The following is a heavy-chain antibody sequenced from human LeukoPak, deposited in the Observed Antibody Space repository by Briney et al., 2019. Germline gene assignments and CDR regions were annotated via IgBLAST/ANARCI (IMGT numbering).Heavy chain of an antibody. Sequence: ASVKVSCKASGGTFSSYAISWVRQAPGQGLEWMGGIIPIFGTANYAQKFQGRVTITRNTSISTAYMELSSLRSEDTAVYYCARVGYSSGWTFDYWGQGTLVTVSS. CDR1: GGTFSSYA. J-gene: IGHJ4*02. D-gene: IGHD6-19*01. V-gene: IGHV1-69*05. CDR3: ARVGYSSGWTFDY. CDR2: IIPIFGTA.